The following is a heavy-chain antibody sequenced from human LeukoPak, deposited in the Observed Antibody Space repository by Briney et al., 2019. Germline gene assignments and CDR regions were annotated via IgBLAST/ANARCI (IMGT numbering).Heavy chain of an antibody. CDR1: GFTFSSYA. J-gene: IGHJ4*02. D-gene: IGHD3-22*01. V-gene: IGHV3-30-3*01. CDR2: ISYDGSNK. Sequence: GGSLRLSCAASGFTFSSYAMHWVRQAPGKGLEWVAVISYDGSNKYYADSVKGRFTISRDNSKNTLYLQMNSLRAEDTAVYYCARVRAIGDYYDYWGQGTLVTVSP. CDR3: ARVRAIGDYYDY.